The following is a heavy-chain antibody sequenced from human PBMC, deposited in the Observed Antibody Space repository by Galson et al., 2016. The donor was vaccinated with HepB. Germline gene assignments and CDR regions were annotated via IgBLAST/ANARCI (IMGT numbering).Heavy chain of an antibody. D-gene: IGHD4-11*01. CDR1: GFTFTTHT. V-gene: IGHV3-48*01. CDR2: ISTNGATI. CDR3: AKDLGDRLVTVYYYMDA. J-gene: IGHJ6*03. Sequence: SLRLSCAASGFTFTTHTMNWVRQAPGKGLESISYISTNGATIHYADSVKGRFTISRDNSKNTLSLQMNSLRAEDTALYYCAKDLGDRLVTVYYYMDAWGKGTTVTVPS.